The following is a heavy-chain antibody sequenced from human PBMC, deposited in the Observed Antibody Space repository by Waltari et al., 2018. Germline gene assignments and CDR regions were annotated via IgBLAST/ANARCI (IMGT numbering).Heavy chain of an antibody. V-gene: IGHV3-48*03. Sequence: EVQLVESGGGLVQPGGSLRLSCAASGFTFSSYEMNWVRQAPGKGLEWVSYISSSGSTIYYADSVKGRFTISRAKDKNSLYLQMNSLRAEDTAVYYCARVGVLDYDFWSGFYMDVWGKGTTVTVSS. J-gene: IGHJ6*03. CDR3: ARVGVLDYDFWSGFYMDV. CDR2: ISSSGSTI. CDR1: GFTFSSYE. D-gene: IGHD3-3*01.